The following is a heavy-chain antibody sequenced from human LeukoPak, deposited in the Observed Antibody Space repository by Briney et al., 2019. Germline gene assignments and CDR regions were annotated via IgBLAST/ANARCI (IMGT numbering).Heavy chain of an antibody. CDR1: GHTFTSYG. CDR3: ARTIFGVVYYFDY. J-gene: IGHJ4*02. CDR2: IYPYDGNT. Sequence: ASVKVSCKASGHTFTSYGISWVRQAPGQGLEWMGWIYPYDGNTNYAQRLQGRVTMTTDTSTSTAYMELRSLRSDDTAVYYCARTIFGVVYYFDYWGQGTLVTVSS. D-gene: IGHD3-3*01. V-gene: IGHV1-18*01.